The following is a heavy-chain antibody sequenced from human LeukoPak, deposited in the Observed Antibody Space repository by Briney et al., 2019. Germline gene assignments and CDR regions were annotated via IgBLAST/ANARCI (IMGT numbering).Heavy chain of an antibody. CDR1: GYTFTSYA. D-gene: IGHD5-12*01. V-gene: IGHV1-3*01. J-gene: IGHJ4*02. CDR3: ARRDSGYPFDY. CDR2: INAGNGNT. Sequence: ASVRVSCKASGYTFTSYAMHWVRQAPGQRLEWMGWINAGNGNTKYSQKFQGRVTITRDTSASTAYMELSSLRSEDTAVYYCARRDSGYPFDYWGQGTLVTVSS.